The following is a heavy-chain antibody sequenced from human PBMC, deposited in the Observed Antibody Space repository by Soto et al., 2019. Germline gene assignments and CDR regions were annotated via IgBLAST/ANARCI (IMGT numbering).Heavy chain of an antibody. CDR2: ISYDGSNK. V-gene: IGHV3-30*18. CDR3: AKDLGNAGITIFGGSLTGMDV. Sequence: GGSLRLSCAASGFTFSSYGMHWVRQAPGKGLEWVAVISYDGSNKYYADSVKGRFTISRDNSKNTLYLQMNSLRAEDTAVYYCAKDLGNAGITIFGGSLTGMDVWGQGTTVTVSS. CDR1: GFTFSSYG. D-gene: IGHD3-3*01. J-gene: IGHJ6*02.